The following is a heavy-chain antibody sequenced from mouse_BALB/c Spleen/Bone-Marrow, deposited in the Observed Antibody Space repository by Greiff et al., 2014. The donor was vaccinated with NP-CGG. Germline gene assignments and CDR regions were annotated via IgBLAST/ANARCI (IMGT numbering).Heavy chain of an antibody. J-gene: IGHJ2*01. CDR1: GFTFSYYA. V-gene: IGHV5-9-4*01. CDR2: ISSGGSYT. Sequence: EVQVVESGGGLVKPGGSLKLSCAASGFTFSYYAMSWVRQSPEKSLEWVAEISSGGSYTYYPDTVTGRFTISRDNAKNTLYLEISSLRSEDTAMYYCARDSSGYFDYWGQGTTLTVSS. D-gene: IGHD3-1*01. CDR3: ARDSSGYFDY.